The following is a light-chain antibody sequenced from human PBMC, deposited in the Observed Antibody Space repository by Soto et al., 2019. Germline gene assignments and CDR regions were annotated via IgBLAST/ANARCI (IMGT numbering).Light chain of an antibody. V-gene: IGKV1-39*01. CDR2: SAS. CDR1: QTIRNS. CDR3: QQTSTNTPT. Sequence: DIQMTQSPSSLSASVGDRVTITCRASQTIRNSLNWYSQKPGKPPTLLIFSASSLQGGVPSRFSGSQSGTDFSLTIASLQPEDFATYYCQQTSTNTPTFGQGTKVEV. J-gene: IGKJ1*01.